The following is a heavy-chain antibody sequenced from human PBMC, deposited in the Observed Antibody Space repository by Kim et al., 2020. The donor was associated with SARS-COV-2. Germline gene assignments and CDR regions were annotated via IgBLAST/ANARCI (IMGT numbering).Heavy chain of an antibody. CDR2: ISYDGSNK. V-gene: IGHV3-30*18. D-gene: IGHD3-10*01. J-gene: IGHJ4*02. Sequence: GGSLRLSCAASGFTFSSYGMHWVRQAPGKGLEWVAVISYDGSNKYYADSVKGRFTISRDNSKNTLYLQMNSLRAEDTAVYYCAKDSVRFGDLSPWGQGTLVTVSS. CDR3: AKDSVRFGDLSP. CDR1: GFTFSSYG.